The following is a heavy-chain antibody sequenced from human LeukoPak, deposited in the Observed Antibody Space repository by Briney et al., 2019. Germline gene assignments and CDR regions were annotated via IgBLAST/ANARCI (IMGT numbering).Heavy chain of an antibody. CDR3: ARGFRAAASTVVPRLGFRGRDPEED. D-gene: IGHD6-13*01. CDR2: IYTSGST. Sequence: SETLSLTCTVSGGSISSYYWSWIRQPAGKGLEWIGRIYTSGSTNYNPSLKSRVTISVDTSKNQFSLKLSSVTAADTAVYYCARGFRAAASTVVPRLGFRGRDPEEDWGQGTLVTVSS. CDR1: GGSISSYY. V-gene: IGHV4-4*07. J-gene: IGHJ4*02.